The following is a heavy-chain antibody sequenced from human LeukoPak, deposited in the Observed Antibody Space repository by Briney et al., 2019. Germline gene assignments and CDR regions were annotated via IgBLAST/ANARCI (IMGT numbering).Heavy chain of an antibody. J-gene: IGHJ3*02. D-gene: IGHD3-9*01. CDR2: ISWNSGSI. V-gene: IGHV3-9*01. CDR1: GFTFDDYA. Sequence: PGGSLRLSCAASGFTFDDYAMHWVRQAPGKGLEWVSGISWNSGSIGYADSVKGRFTISRDNAKNSLYLQMNSLRAEDTALYYCANADRYYDILTGYQSRDAFDIWGQGTMVTVSS. CDR3: ANADRYYDILTGYQSRDAFDI.